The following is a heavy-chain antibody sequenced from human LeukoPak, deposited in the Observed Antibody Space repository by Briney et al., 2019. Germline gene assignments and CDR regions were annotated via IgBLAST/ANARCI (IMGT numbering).Heavy chain of an antibody. V-gene: IGHV4-39*01. Sequence: SETLSLTCTVSGGSISSSDYYWGWIRQPPGKGLEWIGSIYYSGSTYHNPSLKSRITISVDTSKNQFSLDLSSVTAADTAVYYCARHDSYGSVNWFDPWGQGTLVTVSS. D-gene: IGHD3-10*01. J-gene: IGHJ5*02. CDR1: GGSISSSDYY. CDR3: ARHDSYGSVNWFDP. CDR2: IYYSGST.